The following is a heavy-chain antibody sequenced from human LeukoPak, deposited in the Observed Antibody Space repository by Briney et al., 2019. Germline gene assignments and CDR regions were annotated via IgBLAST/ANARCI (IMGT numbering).Heavy chain of an antibody. CDR3: ARAKGGSSSWYYYYYYMDV. J-gene: IGHJ6*03. Sequence: GDSVKLSCKASGGTFSSYAISWVRQAPGQGLEWMGGIIPIFGTANYAQKFQGRVTITTDEYTITAYLELSSLRSEDTAVYYCARAKGGSSSWYYYYYYMDVWGKGTTVTVSS. D-gene: IGHD6-13*01. CDR2: IIPIFGTA. CDR1: GGTFSSYA. V-gene: IGHV1-69*05.